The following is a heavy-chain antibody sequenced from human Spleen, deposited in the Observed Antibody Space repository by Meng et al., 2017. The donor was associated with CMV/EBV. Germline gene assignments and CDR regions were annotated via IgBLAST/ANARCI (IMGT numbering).Heavy chain of an antibody. Sequence: VRSVSDVTKHGASVKVSCKASGYTSTGYYMPWVRQAPGQGLEWMGWINPNSGGTNYAQKFQGRVTMTRDTSISTAYMELSRLRSDDTAVYYCATPHYYDSSGYQPPTFWGQGTLVTVSS. CDR3: ATPHYYDSSGYQPPTF. CDR2: INPNSGGT. V-gene: IGHV1-2*02. CDR1: GYTSTGYY. D-gene: IGHD3-22*01. J-gene: IGHJ4*02.